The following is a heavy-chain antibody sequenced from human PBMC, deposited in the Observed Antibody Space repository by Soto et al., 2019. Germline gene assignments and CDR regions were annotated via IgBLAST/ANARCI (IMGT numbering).Heavy chain of an antibody. D-gene: IGHD6-6*01. CDR2: ISSSGSTI. CDR1: GFTFSSYE. J-gene: IGHJ6*02. Sequence: GGSLRLSCAASGFTFSSYEMNWVRQAPGKGLEWVSYISSSGSTIYYADSVKGRFTISRDNAKNSLYLQMNSLRAEDTAVYYCARDGIAARPYYYYGMDVWGQGTTVTVSS. V-gene: IGHV3-48*03. CDR3: ARDGIAARPYYYYGMDV.